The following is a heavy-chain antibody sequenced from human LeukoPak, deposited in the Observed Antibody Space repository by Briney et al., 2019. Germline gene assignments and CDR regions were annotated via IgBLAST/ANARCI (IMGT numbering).Heavy chain of an antibody. D-gene: IGHD4-23*01. CDR2: IYYSGST. CDR1: GGSISSGSYY. CDR3: ARASVVNLYFDY. V-gene: IGHV4-61*01. Sequence: SQTLSLTCTVSGGSISSGSYYWSWIRQPPGKGLEWIGYIYYSGSTNYNPSLKSRVTISVDTSKNQFSLKLSSVTAADTAVYYCARASVVNLYFDYWGQGTLVTVSS. J-gene: IGHJ4*02.